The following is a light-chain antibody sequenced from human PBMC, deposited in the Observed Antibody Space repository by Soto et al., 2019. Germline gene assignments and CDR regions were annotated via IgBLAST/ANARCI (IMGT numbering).Light chain of an antibody. CDR1: QSVGSSY. CDR3: QQYAGSPWT. CDR2: GAS. J-gene: IGKJ1*01. V-gene: IGKV3-20*01. Sequence: EIVLTQSPGTLSLSPGERATLSCRASQSVGSSYLAWYQQKPGQAPRLLIYGASSRATGIPDRFSGSESGPDFTLTISRLEPEDLAGYYCQQYAGSPWTFGQGTKVEI.